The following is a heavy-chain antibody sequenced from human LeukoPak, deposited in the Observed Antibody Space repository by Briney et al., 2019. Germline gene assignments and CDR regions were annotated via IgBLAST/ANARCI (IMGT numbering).Heavy chain of an antibody. CDR1: GGTFSSYA. Sequence: ASVKVSCKAPGGTFSSYAISWVRQAPGQGLEWMGGIIPIFGTANYAQKFQGRVTITADESTSTAYMELSSLRSEDTAVYYCARSTLPYDGLPYGMDVWGQGTTVTVSS. CDR2: IIPIFGTA. J-gene: IGHJ6*02. CDR3: ARSTLPYDGLPYGMDV. V-gene: IGHV1-69*13. D-gene: IGHD2-8*01.